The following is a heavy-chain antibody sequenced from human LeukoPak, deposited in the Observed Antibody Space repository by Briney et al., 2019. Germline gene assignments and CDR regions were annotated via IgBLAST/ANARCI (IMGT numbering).Heavy chain of an antibody. CDR1: GFTFSSYG. D-gene: IGHD2-15*01. CDR2: SSGSGGST. V-gene: IGHV3-23*01. J-gene: IGHJ6*03. Sequence: GGSLRLSCAASGFTFSSYGMSWVRQRPGQGLEWVSASSGSGGSTNYADSVKGRFTISRDNSKKTLYLQMNSLRAEDTAVYYCAKNGDRGAYCTGGTCYPYFYYYMDVWGKGTTVTI. CDR3: AKNGDRGAYCTGGTCYPYFYYYMDV.